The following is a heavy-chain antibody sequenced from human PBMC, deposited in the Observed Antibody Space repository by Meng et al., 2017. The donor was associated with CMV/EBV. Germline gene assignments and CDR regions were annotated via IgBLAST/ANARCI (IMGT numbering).Heavy chain of an antibody. CDR3: AREWGGIVVVPAAMGIDY. V-gene: IGHV4-38-2*02. D-gene: IGHD2-2*01. CDR1: GYSISSGYY. Sequence: GSLRLSCTVSGYSISSGYYWGWIRQPPGKGLEWIGSNYHSGSTYYNPSLKSRVTISVDTSKNQFSLKLSSVNAADTAVYYCAREWGGIVVVPAAMGIDYWGQGTLVTVSS. J-gene: IGHJ4*02. CDR2: NYHSGST.